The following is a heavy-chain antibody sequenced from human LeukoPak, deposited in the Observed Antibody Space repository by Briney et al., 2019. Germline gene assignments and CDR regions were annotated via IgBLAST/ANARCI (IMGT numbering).Heavy chain of an antibody. CDR3: ARARSGDYDFDY. Sequence: SETLSLTCTVSGGSISSSSYYWGWIRQPPGKGLEWIGSIYYSGSTYYNPSLKSRVTISVDTSKNQFSLKLSSVTAADTAVYYCARARSGDYDFDYWGQGTLVTVSS. J-gene: IGHJ4*02. D-gene: IGHD4-17*01. CDR2: IYYSGST. CDR1: GGSISSSSYY. V-gene: IGHV4-39*07.